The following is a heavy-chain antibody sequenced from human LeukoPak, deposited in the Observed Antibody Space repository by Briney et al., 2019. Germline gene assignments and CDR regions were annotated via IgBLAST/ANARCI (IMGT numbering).Heavy chain of an antibody. D-gene: IGHD3-3*01. Sequence: GGSLRLSCAASGFTFSSYAMHWVRQAPGEGLEYVSAISSNGGSTYYANSVKGRFTISRDNSKNTLYLQMGSLRSDDTAVYYCARVSNGRFLEWLPISVAFDIWGQGTMVTVSS. CDR3: ARVSNGRFLEWLPISVAFDI. CDR1: GFTFSSYA. V-gene: IGHV3-64*01. J-gene: IGHJ3*02. CDR2: ISSNGGST.